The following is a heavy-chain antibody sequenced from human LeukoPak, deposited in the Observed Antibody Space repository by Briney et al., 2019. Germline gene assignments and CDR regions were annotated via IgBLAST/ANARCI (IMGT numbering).Heavy chain of an antibody. Sequence: SETLSLTCTVSGGSISSYYWSWIRQPAGKGLEWIGRIYTSGSTNYNPSLKSRVTMSVDTSKNQFSLKLSSVTAADTAVYYCARWGYFDSSTYFVVEYWGQGVLVTVSS. CDR2: IYTSGST. CDR3: ARWGYFDSSTYFVVEY. CDR1: GGSISSYY. D-gene: IGHD3-22*01. J-gene: IGHJ4*02. V-gene: IGHV4-4*07.